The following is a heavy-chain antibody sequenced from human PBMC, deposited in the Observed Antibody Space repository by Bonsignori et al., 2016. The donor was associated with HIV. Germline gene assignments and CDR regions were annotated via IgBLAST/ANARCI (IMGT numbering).Heavy chain of an antibody. CDR2: INWDGSDT. J-gene: IGHJ6*01. V-gene: IGHV3-43D*04. Sequence: EVQLVESGGSVVQPGGSLRLSCAASGFTFDDYGMHWVHQVPGKGLEWVSFINWDGSDTYYGDSVKGRFTISRDNRKSSMSLQMNSLRPEDTALYYCIKDLRTHFYGMDVWGPRGPRSPSP. CDR1: GFTFDDYG. CDR3: IKDLRTHFYGMDV. D-gene: IGHD3/OR15-3a*01.